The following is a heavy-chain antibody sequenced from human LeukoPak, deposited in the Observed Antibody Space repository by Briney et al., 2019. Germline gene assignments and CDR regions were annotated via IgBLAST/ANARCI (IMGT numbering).Heavy chain of an antibody. CDR2: FDPEDGET. CDR1: GYTLTELS. J-gene: IGHJ4*02. V-gene: IGHV1-24*01. Sequence: GASVKVSCKVSGYTLTELSMHWVRQAPGKGLEWMGGFDPEDGETIYAQKFQGRVTMTEDTSTDTAYMELSSVSAADTAVYYCARLRGGAKGYYFDYWGQGTLVTVSS. D-gene: IGHD1-26*01. CDR3: ARLRGGAKGYYFDY.